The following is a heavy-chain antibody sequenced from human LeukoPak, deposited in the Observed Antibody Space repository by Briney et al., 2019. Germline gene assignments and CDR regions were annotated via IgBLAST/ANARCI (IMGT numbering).Heavy chain of an antibody. CDR2: IYYSGSGST. Sequence: SETLPLTCTVSGGSLSSSGYYWGWIRQPPGKGLEWIGSIYYSGSGSTNYNLSLKSRVTTSVDTSKSQFSLKLRSVTAADTAVYYCARVGSSSWYNYYYYYMDVWSKGTTVTVSS. D-gene: IGHD6-13*01. CDR1: GGSLSSSGYY. J-gene: IGHJ6*03. V-gene: IGHV4-39*01. CDR3: ARVGSSSWYNYYYYYMDV.